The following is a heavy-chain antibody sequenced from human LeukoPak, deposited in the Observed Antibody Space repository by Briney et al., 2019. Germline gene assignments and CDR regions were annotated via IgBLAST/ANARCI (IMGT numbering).Heavy chain of an antibody. J-gene: IGHJ4*02. CDR3: AKLSLTDSSGYPLDY. CDR1: GFTFSSYA. V-gene: IGHV3-23*01. CDR2: ISGSGSNT. Sequence: PGGSLRLSCTASGFTFSSYAMSWVRQAPGKGLEWVSAISGSGSNTYYADSVKGRFTISRDNSKNTLYLQMNSLRAEDTAVYYCAKLSLTDSSGYPLDYWGQGTLVTVSS. D-gene: IGHD3-22*01.